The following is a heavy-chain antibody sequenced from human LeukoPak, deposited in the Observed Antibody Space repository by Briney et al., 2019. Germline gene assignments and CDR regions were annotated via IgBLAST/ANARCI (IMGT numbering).Heavy chain of an antibody. CDR1: GFTFSSYA. D-gene: IGHD1-26*01. J-gene: IGHJ4*02. Sequence: GGSLRLSCAASGFTFSSYAMSWVRQAPGKGLEWVSGISGNGGSTYYAASVKGRFTISRDNSKNTLYLQMNSLRAEDPAVYYCAISGGYWAWAHWGQGTLVTDSS. CDR3: AISGGYWAWAH. CDR2: ISGNGGST. V-gene: IGHV3-23*01.